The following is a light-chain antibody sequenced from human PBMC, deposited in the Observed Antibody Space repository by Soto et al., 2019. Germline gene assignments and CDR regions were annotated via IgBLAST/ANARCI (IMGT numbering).Light chain of an antibody. V-gene: IGLV2-14*01. CDR2: DVS. Sequence: VLTQPASVSGSPGQSITISCTGTSSDVGGYNYVSWYQQHPGKAPKLMIYDVSNRPSGVSNRFSGSKSGNTASLTISGLQAEDEADYYCSSYTSSRTTVFGTGTKVTVL. J-gene: IGLJ1*01. CDR3: SSYTSSRTTV. CDR1: SSDVGGYNY.